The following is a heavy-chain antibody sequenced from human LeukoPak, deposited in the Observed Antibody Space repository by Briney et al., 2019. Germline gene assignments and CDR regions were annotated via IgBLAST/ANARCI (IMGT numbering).Heavy chain of an antibody. Sequence: KSGGSLRLSCAASGFTFSDYYMSWIRQAPGKGLEWVSYISSSGSTIYYADSVKGRFTISRDNAKNSLYLQMNSLRADDTAVYYCAREENSGSYYDFDYWGQGTLVTVSS. V-gene: IGHV3-11*01. CDR2: ISSSGSTI. J-gene: IGHJ4*02. CDR1: GFTFSDYY. CDR3: AREENSGSYYDFDY. D-gene: IGHD3-10*01.